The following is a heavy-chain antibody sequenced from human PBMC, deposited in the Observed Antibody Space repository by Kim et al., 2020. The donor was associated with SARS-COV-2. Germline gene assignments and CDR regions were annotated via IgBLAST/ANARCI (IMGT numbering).Heavy chain of an antibody. J-gene: IGHJ4*02. Sequence: VKGRFTISRDDSKNTLYLQMNSLKTEDTAVYYCTTGGDYYDSSGYVIFDYWGQGTLVTVSS. D-gene: IGHD3-22*01. CDR3: TTGGDYYDSSGYVIFDY. V-gene: IGHV3-15*01.